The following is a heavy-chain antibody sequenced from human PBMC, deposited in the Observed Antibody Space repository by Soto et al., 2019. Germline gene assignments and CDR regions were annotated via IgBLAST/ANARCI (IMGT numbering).Heavy chain of an antibody. CDR1: GVSISSGGYY. CDR3: AAQKMGVWVYFDY. J-gene: IGHJ4*02. D-gene: IGHD2-8*02. CDR2: IYYSGRT. V-gene: IGHV4-31*03. Sequence: SETLSLTCTVSGVSISSGGYYWSWIRQHPGKGLEWIGNIYYSGRTYYNPSLKSRVILSVDTSKNHFSLTLRSVTAADSAMYYCAAQKMGVWVYFDYWGQGTLVTVSS.